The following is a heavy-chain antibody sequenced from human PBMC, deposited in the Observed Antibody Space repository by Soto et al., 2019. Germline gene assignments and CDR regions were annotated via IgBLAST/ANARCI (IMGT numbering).Heavy chain of an antibody. CDR3: ARTERLYYYYYGMDV. CDR2: INHSGST. J-gene: IGHJ6*02. D-gene: IGHD1-1*01. CDR1: GGSFSGYY. V-gene: IGHV4-34*01. Sequence: SETLSLTCAVYGGSFSGYYWSWIRQPPGKGLEWIGEINHSGSTNYNPSLKSRVTISVDTSKNQFSLKLSSVTAADTAVYYCARTERLYYYYYGMDVWGQGTTVTVSS.